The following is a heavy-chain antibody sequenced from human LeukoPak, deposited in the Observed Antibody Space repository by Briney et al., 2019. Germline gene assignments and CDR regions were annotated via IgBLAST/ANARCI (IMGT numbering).Heavy chain of an antibody. CDR1: GGSFSGYY. J-gene: IGHJ5*02. CDR3: ARLLGVQGLYYYGSGSENWFDP. D-gene: IGHD3-10*01. V-gene: IGHV4-34*01. Sequence: PSETLSLTCAVYGGSFSGYYWSWIRQPPGKGLEWIGEINHSGSTNYNPSLKSRVTISVDTSKNQFSLKLSSVTAADTAVYYCARLLGVQGLYYYGSGSENWFDPWGQGTLVTVSS. CDR2: INHSGST.